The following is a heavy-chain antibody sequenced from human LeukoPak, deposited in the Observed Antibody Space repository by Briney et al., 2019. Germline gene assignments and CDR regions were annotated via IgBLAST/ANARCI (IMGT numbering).Heavy chain of an antibody. J-gene: IGHJ4*02. Sequence: PSETLSLTCAVSGGSISSGGYSWSWIRQPPGKGLEWIGYIYHSGSTYYNPSLKSRVTISVDTSKNQFSLKLSSVTAADTAVYYCARGRSLDYWGQGTLVTVSS. CDR2: IYHSGST. CDR3: ARGRSLDY. CDR1: GGSISSGGYS. V-gene: IGHV4-30-2*01.